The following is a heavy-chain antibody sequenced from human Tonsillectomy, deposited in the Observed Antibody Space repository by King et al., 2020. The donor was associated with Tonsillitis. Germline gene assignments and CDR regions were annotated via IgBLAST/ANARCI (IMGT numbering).Heavy chain of an antibody. V-gene: IGHV3-23*04. CDR3: ARYAPFWTTNDYDYYMDV. J-gene: IGHJ6*03. CDR2: IGGSGRNT. CDR1: GFTFSSFA. Sequence: VQLVESGGSLVQPGGSLRLSCAASGFTFSSFAMSWVRQAPGKGLEWVSGIGGSGRNTYYADSVKGRFTISRDNSKNTVYLQMNSLRAEDTAVFYCARYAPFWTTNDYDYYMDVWGPGTTVTVSS. D-gene: IGHD3/OR15-3a*01.